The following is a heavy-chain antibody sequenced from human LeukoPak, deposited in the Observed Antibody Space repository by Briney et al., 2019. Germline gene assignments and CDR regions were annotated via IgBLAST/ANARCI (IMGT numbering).Heavy chain of an antibody. V-gene: IGHV3-20*03. CDR1: GFTFSDYG. CDR2: INWNGSST. CDR3: ARSGSAFDI. J-gene: IGHJ3*02. Sequence: GGTLRLSSAGAGFTFSDYGMSWVRQAPGKGLKWGSGINWNGSSTGYADSVKGRFTIYRDNAQNSLYLQMNSLRAGDTALYYCARSGSAFDIWGQGTMVTV. D-gene: IGHD2-15*01.